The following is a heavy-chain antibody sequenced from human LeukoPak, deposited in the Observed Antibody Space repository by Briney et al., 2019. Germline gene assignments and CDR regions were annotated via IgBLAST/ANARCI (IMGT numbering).Heavy chain of an antibody. CDR1: GGSISSSSYY. CDR3: ARRRRPLYYDILTGYTGAFDI. J-gene: IGHJ3*02. D-gene: IGHD3-9*01. CDR2: IYYSGST. V-gene: IGHV4-39*01. Sequence: SETLSLTCTVSGGSISSSSYYWGWIRQPPGKGLKWIGSIYYSGSTYYNPSLKNRVTISVDTPKNQFSLKLSSVTAADTAVYYCARRRRPLYYDILTGYTGAFDIWGQGTMVTVSS.